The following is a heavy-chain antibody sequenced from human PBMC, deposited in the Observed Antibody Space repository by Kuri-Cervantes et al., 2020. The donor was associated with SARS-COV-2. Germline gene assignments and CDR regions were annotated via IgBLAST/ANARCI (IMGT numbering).Heavy chain of an antibody. Sequence: GSLRLSCAVSGFSFSTYYMIWVRQAPGKGLEWVSSISSGGTYTHYADSVKGRFTISRDNAKNSLYLQLNSLRAEDTAVYYCARDKYYSSGSQLDYWGQGTLVTVSS. D-gene: IGHD3-10*01. J-gene: IGHJ4*02. CDR3: ARDKYYSSGSQLDY. V-gene: IGHV3-21*01. CDR2: ISSGGTYT. CDR1: GFSFSTYY.